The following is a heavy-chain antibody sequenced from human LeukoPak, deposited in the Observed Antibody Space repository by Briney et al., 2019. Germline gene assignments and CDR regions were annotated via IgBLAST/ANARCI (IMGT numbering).Heavy chain of an antibody. D-gene: IGHD6-6*01. Sequence: PSETLSLTCAVYGGSFSGYYWSWIRQPPGKGLEGIGEINHSGSNNYKPSLKSLLTISVDTSKKQSSLKLSSVTAADTAVYYCASPYSSSPLYCYGMDVWGQGTTVTVSS. CDR2: INHSGSN. CDR3: ASPYSSSPLYCYGMDV. CDR1: GGSFSGYY. V-gene: IGHV4-34*01. J-gene: IGHJ6*02.